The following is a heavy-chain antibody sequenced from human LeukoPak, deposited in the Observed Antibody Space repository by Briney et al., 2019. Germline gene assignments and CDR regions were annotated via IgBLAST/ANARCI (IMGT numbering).Heavy chain of an antibody. Sequence: GGSLRLSCAASGFTFSTYSMNWVRQAPGKGLEWVSSISRRSTYIYYADSVKGRFTISRDNAKNSLYLRMNSLRAEDTAVYYCAKDRRWELLLGAFDIWGQGTMVTVSS. CDR3: AKDRRWELLLGAFDI. V-gene: IGHV3-21*04. J-gene: IGHJ3*02. CDR2: ISRRSTYI. D-gene: IGHD1-26*01. CDR1: GFTFSTYS.